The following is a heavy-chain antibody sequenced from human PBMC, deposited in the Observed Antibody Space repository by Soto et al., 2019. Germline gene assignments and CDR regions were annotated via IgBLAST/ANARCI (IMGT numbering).Heavy chain of an antibody. CDR1: GFMLSSYE. CDR3: ARKSQWLSGYIYHGMDV. V-gene: IGHV3-48*03. Sequence: GGSMKLSCAASGFMLSSYEFTWARLAPGKGLEWVSYINVGGDTRHYADSVRGRFTISRDDAKGSLYLQMDSLRVEDTAVYFCARKSQWLSGYIYHGMDVWSQGTSVTVSS. D-gene: IGHD6-19*01. J-gene: IGHJ6*02. CDR2: INVGGDTR.